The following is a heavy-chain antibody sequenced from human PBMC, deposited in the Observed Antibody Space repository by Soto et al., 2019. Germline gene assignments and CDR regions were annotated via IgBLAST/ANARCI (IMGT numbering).Heavy chain of an antibody. Sequence: GASVKVSCKASGYTFTSYGISWVRQAPGQGLEWMGWISAYNGDTNYAQKLQGRVTMTTDTSTSTAYMELRSLRSDDTAVYYCAGDYDCARGTCGRTVHYCGQGTLVTVYS. CDR2: ISAYNGDT. CDR3: AGDYDCARGTCGRTVHY. J-gene: IGHJ4*02. V-gene: IGHV1-18*01. D-gene: IGHD3-16*01. CDR1: GYTFTSYG.